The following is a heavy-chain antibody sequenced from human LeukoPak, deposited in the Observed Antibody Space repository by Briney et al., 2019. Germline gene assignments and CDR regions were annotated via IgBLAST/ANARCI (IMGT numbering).Heavy chain of an antibody. V-gene: IGHV3-23*01. CDR3: AKGEGYNNLDWFDP. CDR2: IDGSGAGT. D-gene: IGHD5-24*01. J-gene: IGHJ5*02. CDR1: GFTFSTFA. Sequence: GGSLRLSCAASGFTFSTFAMTWVRQGPGKGLEWVSSIDGSGAGTYYADSVKGRFSISGDNSKSTLYLQMYSLTAGDTAVYYCAKGEGYNNLDWFDPWGQGTLVTVSS.